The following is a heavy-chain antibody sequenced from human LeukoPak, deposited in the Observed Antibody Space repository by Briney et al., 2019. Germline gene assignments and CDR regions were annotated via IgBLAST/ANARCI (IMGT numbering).Heavy chain of an antibody. CDR2: FDPEDGET. V-gene: IGHV1-24*01. Sequence: ASVKVSCKVSGYTLTELSMHWVRQAPGKGLEWVGGFDPEDGETIYAQKFQGRVTMTEDTSTGTAYMELSSLRSEDTAVYYCATFIPPLTVFDYWGQGTLVTVSS. J-gene: IGHJ4*02. CDR3: ATFIPPLTVFDY. CDR1: GYTLTELS. D-gene: IGHD3-16*02.